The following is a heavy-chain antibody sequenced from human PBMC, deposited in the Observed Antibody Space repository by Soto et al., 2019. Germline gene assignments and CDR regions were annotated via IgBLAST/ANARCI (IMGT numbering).Heavy chain of an antibody. V-gene: IGHV6-1*01. J-gene: IGHJ6*02. D-gene: IGHD1-7*01. CDR2: TYYRAKWYT. CDR1: GDSVSSNRAA. Sequence: SQTLSLACAISGDSVSSNRAAWNWIRQSPSGGLEWLGRTYYRAKWYTDYEESVRSRITTTPDTSKNQFFLQLNSVPPEPTAVYYCAGVFGTIYYYCLEVWRPGTTVTVCS. CDR3: AGVFGTIYYYCLEV.